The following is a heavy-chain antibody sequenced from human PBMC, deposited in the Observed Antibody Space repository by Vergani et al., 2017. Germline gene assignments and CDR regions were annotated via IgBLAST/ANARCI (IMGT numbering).Heavy chain of an antibody. J-gene: IGHJ5*02. Sequence: QVQLVQSGAEVKKPGSLVKVSCKASGGTFSSYAISWVRQAPGQGLEWMGGIIPIFGTANYAQKFQGRVTITADESTSTAYMELSSLRSEDTAVYYCASGGNYGDYAGNWFDPWGQGTLVTVSS. CDR2: IIPIFGTA. V-gene: IGHV1-69*01. CDR3: ASGGNYGDYAGNWFDP. D-gene: IGHD4-17*01. CDR1: GGTFSSYA.